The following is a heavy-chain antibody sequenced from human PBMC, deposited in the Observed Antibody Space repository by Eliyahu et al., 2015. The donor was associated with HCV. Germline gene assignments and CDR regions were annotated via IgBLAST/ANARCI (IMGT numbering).Heavy chain of an antibody. CDR3: VRSFGIVNYFDY. V-gene: IGHV3-15*01. CDR1: GFTFSNAW. Sequence: EVQLVESGGGLVKPGGSLRLSCVASGFTFSNAWXWWVRQAPGKGLEWVGRIKTKADGETTDYAAPVKGRFTISRDDSTDTLDLLMNSLKAEDTAVYYCVRSFGIVNYFDYWGQGTLVTVSS. CDR2: IKTKADGETT. D-gene: IGHD3-3*01. J-gene: IGHJ4*02.